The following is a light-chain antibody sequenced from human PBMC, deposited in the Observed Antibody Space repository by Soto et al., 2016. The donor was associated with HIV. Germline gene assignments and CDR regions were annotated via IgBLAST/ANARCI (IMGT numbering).Light chain of an antibody. CDR2: KTS. V-gene: IGKV1-5*03. CDR1: QSVSVW. J-gene: IGKJ1*01. Sequence: IQMTQFPSTLSASIGDRVTITCRASQSVSVWLAWYQQKLGKAPNLLIFKTSTLEVGVPSRFSGSGSGTDFTLTLSSVQPDDVGTYYCQQYNTVPWTFGQGTKLEMK. CDR3: QQYNTVPWT.